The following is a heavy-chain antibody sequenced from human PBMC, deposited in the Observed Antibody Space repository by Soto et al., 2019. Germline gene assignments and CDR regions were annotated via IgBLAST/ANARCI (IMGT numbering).Heavy chain of an antibody. V-gene: IGHV3-30-3*01. J-gene: IGHJ4*02. CDR1: VFTFSSYA. CDR2: ISYDGSNK. Sequence: PVGSLRLSCASSVFTFSSYAMHCVRHSPGKGLEWVAVISYDGSNKYYADSVKGRFTISRDNSKNTLYLQMNSLRAEDTAVYYCATARWDSSGYHFEYWGQRTLVTVSS. CDR3: ATARWDSSGYHFEY. D-gene: IGHD3-22*01.